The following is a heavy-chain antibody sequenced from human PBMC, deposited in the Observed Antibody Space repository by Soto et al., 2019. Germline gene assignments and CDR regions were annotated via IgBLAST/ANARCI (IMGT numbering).Heavy chain of an antibody. Sequence: QVQLVESGGGVVQPGRSLRLSCAASGFTFSSYAMHWVRQAPGKGLEWVAVISYDGSNKYYADSVKGRFTISRDNSKNTRYLQMNSLRAEDTAVYYCAIKYYYDSSGYYSPPFDYWGQGTLFTVSS. D-gene: IGHD3-22*01. J-gene: IGHJ4*02. CDR3: AIKYYYDSSGYYSPPFDY. V-gene: IGHV3-30-3*01. CDR1: GFTFSSYA. CDR2: ISYDGSNK.